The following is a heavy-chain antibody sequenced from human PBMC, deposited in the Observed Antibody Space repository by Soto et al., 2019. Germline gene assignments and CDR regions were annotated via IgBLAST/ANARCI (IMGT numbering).Heavy chain of an antibody. CDR3: ARQGFGPLHGLVDV. CDR1: GGSISSYF. CDR2: VHHSWGS. Sequence: QVQLPESGPGLLKPSETLSLSCTVSGGSISSYFWSWFRQSPGKRMEWIGYVHHSWGSSYNPSLPSRVAISLDTSKGQFSLKVTSVTATDTAVYYCARQGFGPLHGLVDVLGQGTTVTVSS. D-gene: IGHD3-10*01. J-gene: IGHJ6*02. V-gene: IGHV4-59*08.